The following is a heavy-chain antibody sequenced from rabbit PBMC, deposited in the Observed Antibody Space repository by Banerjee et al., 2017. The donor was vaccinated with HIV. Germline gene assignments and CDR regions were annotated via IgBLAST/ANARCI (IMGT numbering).Heavy chain of an antibody. CDR1: GFSLSNNYV. CDR2: INTISGDT. Sequence: QSLEESGGDLVKPGASLTLTCTASGFSLSNNYVMCWVRQAPGKGLEWIACINTISGDTVYATWAKGRFTISKASWTTVTLQMTSLTAADTATYFCARDETDDAGYNYRLWGPGTLVTVS. D-gene: IGHD7-1*01. CDR3: ARDETDDAGYNYRL. V-gene: IGHV1S40*01. J-gene: IGHJ4*01.